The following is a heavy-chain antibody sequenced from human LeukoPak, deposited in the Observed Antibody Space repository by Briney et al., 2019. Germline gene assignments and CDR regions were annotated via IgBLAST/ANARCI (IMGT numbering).Heavy chain of an antibody. D-gene: IGHD6-13*01. CDR3: ARGRYSSSWYLDY. CDR2: IYYSGST. V-gene: IGHV4-59*01. Sequence: PSETLSLTCTVSGGSINSYYWSWIRQPPGKGLEWIGSIYYSGSTNYNPSLKSRVTISVDTSKNQFSQRLSSVTAADTAVYYCARGRYSSSWYLDYWGQGALVTVSS. CDR1: GGSINSYY. J-gene: IGHJ4*02.